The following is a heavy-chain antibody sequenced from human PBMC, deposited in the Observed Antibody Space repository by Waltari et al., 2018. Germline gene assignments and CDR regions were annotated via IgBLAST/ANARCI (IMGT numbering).Heavy chain of an antibody. J-gene: IGHJ4*02. CDR1: GGSISSYY. D-gene: IGHD3-3*01. CDR2: IYTSGST. V-gene: IGHV4-4*07. Sequence: QVQLQESGPGLVKPSETLSLTCTVSGGSISSYYWSWIRQPAGKGLEWIGRIYTSGSTNYNPSLKSRVTMSVDTSKNQFSLKLSSVTAADTAVYYCARGGANHYDFWSGYPPGFDYWGQGTLVTVSS. CDR3: ARGGANHYDFWSGYPPGFDY.